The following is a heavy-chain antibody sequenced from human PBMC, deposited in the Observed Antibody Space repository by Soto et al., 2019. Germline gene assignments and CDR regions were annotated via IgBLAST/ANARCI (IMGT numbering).Heavy chain of an antibody. J-gene: IGHJ6*02. V-gene: IGHV4-34*01. Sequence: ETLSLTCAVYGGAFSGHYWSWIRQPPGKRLEWIGEINHSGGTSYNPSLKSRVTISVDTSKNQFSLKLSSVTAADTAVYYCARGGYGSGSYYTLMPPQEYYYYRNEVWGQATSVSV. D-gene: IGHD3-10*01. CDR2: INHSGGT. CDR3: ARGGYGSGSYYTLMPPQEYYYYRNEV. CDR1: GGAFSGHY.